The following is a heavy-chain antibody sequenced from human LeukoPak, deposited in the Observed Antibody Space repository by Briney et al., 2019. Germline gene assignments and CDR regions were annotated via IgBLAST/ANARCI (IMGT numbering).Heavy chain of an antibody. CDR2: ISYSGGT. Sequence: KPSETLSLTCTVSGGSISSSSYYWNWIRQRPGKGLEWVGHISYSGGTKYNPSLQSRLTILIDTSKNQFSLKLSSVTAADTAVYYCARNEGQQLSRSWFDPWGQGTLVTVSS. CDR3: ARNEGQQLSRSWFDP. D-gene: IGHD6-13*01. J-gene: IGHJ5*02. V-gene: IGHV4-61*05. CDR1: GGSISSSSYY.